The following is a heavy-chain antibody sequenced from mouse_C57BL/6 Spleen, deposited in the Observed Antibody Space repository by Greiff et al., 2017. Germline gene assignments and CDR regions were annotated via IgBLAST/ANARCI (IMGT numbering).Heavy chain of an antibody. CDR3: ARGANGAWFGY. V-gene: IGHV1-82*01. J-gene: IGHJ3*01. Sequence: QVQLQQSGPELVKPGASVTISCKASGYAFSSSWMNWVKQRPGKGLEWIGRIYPGDGDTNYNGKFKGKATLTADKSSSTAYMQLRSLTSEDSAVYCCARGANGAWFGYWGQGTLVTVSA. D-gene: IGHD4-1*01. CDR2: IYPGDGDT. CDR1: GYAFSSSW.